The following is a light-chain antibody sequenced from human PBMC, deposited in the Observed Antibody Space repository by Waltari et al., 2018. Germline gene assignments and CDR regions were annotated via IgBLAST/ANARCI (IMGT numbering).Light chain of an antibody. CDR2: WAS. CDR3: QQYYTTPYT. CDR1: QRLLYSSSNKNY. Sequence: DTVVTLSPDSLAVSLGERATIYCKSSQRLLYSSSNKNYLAWYQQKPRQPPKLLIYWASTRESGVPDRFSGSGSGTDFTLTINSLQAEDVAVYYCQQYYTTPYTFGQGTKLEIK. V-gene: IGKV4-1*01. J-gene: IGKJ2*01.